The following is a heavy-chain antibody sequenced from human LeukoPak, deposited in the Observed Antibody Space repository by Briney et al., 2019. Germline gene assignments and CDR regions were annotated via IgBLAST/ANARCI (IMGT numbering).Heavy chain of an antibody. CDR1: GFTFSSYG. CDR3: ARVLHKRNYDSSDYYGY. Sequence: PGGSLRLSCAASGFTFSSYGMNWVRQAPGKGLEWVSYISSSSSTIYYADSVKGRFTISRDNAKNSLYLQMNSLRAEDTAVYYCARVLHKRNYDSSDYYGYWGQGILVTVSS. V-gene: IGHV3-48*01. CDR2: ISSSSSTI. D-gene: IGHD3-22*01. J-gene: IGHJ4*02.